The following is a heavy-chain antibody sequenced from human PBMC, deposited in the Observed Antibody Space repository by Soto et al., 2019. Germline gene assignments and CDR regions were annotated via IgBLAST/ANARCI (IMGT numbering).Heavy chain of an antibody. D-gene: IGHD2-2*02. CDR3: ARPYCSSTSCYISYYYYYGMDV. Sequence: QVQLVQSGAEVKKPGSSVKVSCKASGGTFSSYAISWVRQAPGQGLEWMGGIIPIFGTANYAQKLQGRVTITADKSTSTAYMELSSLRSEDTAVYYCARPYCSSTSCYISYYYYYGMDVWGQGTTVTVSS. CDR2: IIPIFGTA. CDR1: GGTFSSYA. J-gene: IGHJ6*02. V-gene: IGHV1-69*06.